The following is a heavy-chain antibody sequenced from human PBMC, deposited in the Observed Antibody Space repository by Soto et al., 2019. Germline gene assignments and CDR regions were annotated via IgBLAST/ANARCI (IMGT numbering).Heavy chain of an antibody. Sequence: PSETLSLTCTVSGVSFSSYYWSWIRQPPGKGLEWIGYIYDSGSTNYNPSLKSRVTISVDTSKNQFSLRLTSVTAADTAVYYCAAAPRYWGQGTLVTVSS. D-gene: IGHD2-15*01. CDR2: IYDSGST. CDR1: GVSFSSYY. J-gene: IGHJ4*02. CDR3: AAAPRY. V-gene: IGHV4-59*01.